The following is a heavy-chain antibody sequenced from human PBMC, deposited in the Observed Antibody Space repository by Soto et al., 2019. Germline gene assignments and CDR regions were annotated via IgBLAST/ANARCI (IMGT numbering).Heavy chain of an antibody. CDR1: GGSFSGYY. CDR2: INHSGST. D-gene: IGHD3-16*01. V-gene: IGHV4-34*01. Sequence: SETLSLTCAVYGGSFSGYYWSWFRQPPGKGLEWIGEINHSGSTNYNPSLKSRVTISVDTSKNQFSLKLSSVTAADTAVYYCGGYYDYAWGLDYWGQGTLVTVS. CDR3: GGYYDYAWGLDY. J-gene: IGHJ4*02.